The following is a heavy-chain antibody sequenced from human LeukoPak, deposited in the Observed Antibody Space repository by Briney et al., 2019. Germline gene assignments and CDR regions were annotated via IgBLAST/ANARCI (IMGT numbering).Heavy chain of an antibody. CDR1: EYTFAGYY. CDR3: ARGPINYGSGSYYY. Sequence: GASVKVSCKASEYTFAGYYIHWVRQATGQGLEWMGWMNPNSGNTGYAQKFQGRVTMTRNTSISTAYMELSSLRSEDTAVYYCARGPINYGSGSYYYWGQGTLVTVSS. J-gene: IGHJ4*02. V-gene: IGHV1-8*02. D-gene: IGHD3-10*01. CDR2: MNPNSGNT.